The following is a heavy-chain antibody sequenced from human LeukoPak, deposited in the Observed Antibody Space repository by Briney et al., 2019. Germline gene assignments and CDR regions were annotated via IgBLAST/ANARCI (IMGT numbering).Heavy chain of an antibody. CDR1: GGSISGHY. V-gene: IGHV4-59*11. Sequence: SETLPLTCTVSGGSISGHYWSWIRQPPGKGLEWIGYIYYSGSTNYNPSLKSRVTISVDTSKNQFSLKLSSVTAADTALYYCARDTSYCSSTSCHFNWFDPWGQGTLVTVSS. D-gene: IGHD2-2*01. J-gene: IGHJ5*02. CDR3: ARDTSYCSSTSCHFNWFDP. CDR2: IYYSGST.